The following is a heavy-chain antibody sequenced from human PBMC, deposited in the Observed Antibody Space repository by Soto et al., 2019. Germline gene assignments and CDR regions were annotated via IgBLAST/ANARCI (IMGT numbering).Heavy chain of an antibody. CDR2: IYWDDDK. D-gene: IGHD4-17*01. J-gene: IGHJ4*02. CDR1: GFSLTTYDMG. Sequence: QITLKESGPTLVRPAQTLTLTCAFSGFSLTTYDMGVAWIRQPPGKALEWLALIYWDDDKRYSPSLTDRLAVSKDTTRNQVVRTITNLDPGDTATYCCAHAGDYDLLTFDHWGPGLLVTVSS. V-gene: IGHV2-5*02. CDR3: AHAGDYDLLTFDH.